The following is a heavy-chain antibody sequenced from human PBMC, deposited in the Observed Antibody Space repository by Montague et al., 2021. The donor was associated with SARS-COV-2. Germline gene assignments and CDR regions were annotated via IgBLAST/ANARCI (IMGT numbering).Heavy chain of an antibody. CDR1: GVSISGYTYF. CDR3: ARHRVASGWNYFDP. D-gene: IGHD1-7*01. Sequence: SETLSLTCTVSGVSISGYTYFWGWIRQPPGKGLEWTASVYYSGSTYYNPSLKSRVTISVDTSKNQSSLQVSSVTAADSAIYYCARHRVASGWNYFDPWGRGTLVTVSS. CDR2: VYYSGST. V-gene: IGHV4-39*01. J-gene: IGHJ5*02.